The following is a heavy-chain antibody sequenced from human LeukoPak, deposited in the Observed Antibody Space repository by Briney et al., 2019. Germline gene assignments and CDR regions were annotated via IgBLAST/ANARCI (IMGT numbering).Heavy chain of an antibody. J-gene: IGHJ3*02. V-gene: IGHV4-59*01. D-gene: IGHD3-10*01. CDR1: GGSISSYY. CDR3: ARDRGGRDAFDI. CDR2: IYYSGST. Sequence: PSETLSLTCTVSGGSISSYYWSWIRQPPGKGLEWTGYIYYSGSTNYNPSLKSRVTISVDTSKNQFSLKLSSVTAADTAVYYCARDRGGRDAFDIRGQGTMVTVSS.